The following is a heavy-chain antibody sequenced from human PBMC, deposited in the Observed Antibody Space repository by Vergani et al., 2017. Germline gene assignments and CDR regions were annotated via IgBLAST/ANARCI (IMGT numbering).Heavy chain of an antibody. Sequence: EVQLLESGGGLVQPGGSLRLSCAASGFTFSSYAMSWVRQAPGKGLEWVSAISGSGGSTYYADSVKGRFTISRDNSKNTLYLQMNSLRAEDTAVYYCAKDSLNSYESSGYYYDQSPVFDYWGQGTLVTVSS. V-gene: IGHV3-23*01. CDR2: ISGSGGST. CDR1: GFTFSSYA. J-gene: IGHJ4*02. CDR3: AKDSLNSYESSGYYYDQSPVFDY. D-gene: IGHD3-22*01.